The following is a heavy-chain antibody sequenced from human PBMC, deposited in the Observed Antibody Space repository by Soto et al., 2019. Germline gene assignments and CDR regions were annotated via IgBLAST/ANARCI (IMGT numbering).Heavy chain of an antibody. V-gene: IGHV3-30*18. CDR2: ISYDGSNK. CDR3: AKELAYGEYYYYGMGV. Sequence: QVQLVESGGGVVQPGRSLRLSCAASGFTFSSYGMHWVRQAPGKGLEWVAVISYDGSNKYYADSVKGRFTISRDNSKNTLYLQMHSLKAEDTAVYYCAKELAYGEYYYYGMGVWGQGTTVTVS. D-gene: IGHD4-17*01. CDR1: GFTFSSYG. J-gene: IGHJ6*02.